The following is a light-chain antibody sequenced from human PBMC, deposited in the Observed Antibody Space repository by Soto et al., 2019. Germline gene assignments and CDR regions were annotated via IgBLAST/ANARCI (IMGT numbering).Light chain of an antibody. CDR3: QSFDSIKHVV. V-gene: IGLV6-57*02. CDR2: EGS. CDR1: SGSIASNY. Sequence: NFMLTQPHSVSESPGKTVTMSCTASSGSIASNYVQWYQQRPGSAPTIVIYEGSLRPAGVPDRFSGSIDSSSNSASLIISGLKTEDEADYYCQSFDSIKHVVFGGGTKLTVL. J-gene: IGLJ2*01.